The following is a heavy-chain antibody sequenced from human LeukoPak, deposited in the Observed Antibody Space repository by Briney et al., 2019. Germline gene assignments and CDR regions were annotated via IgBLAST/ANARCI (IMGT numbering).Heavy chain of an antibody. V-gene: IGHV3-23*01. CDR3: AKDSGYDNYFDY. D-gene: IGHD5-12*01. J-gene: IGHJ4*02. CDR2: ISGSGGST. Sequence: GGSLRLSCAASGFTFSSYAMSWVRQAPGKGLEWVSAISGSGGSTYYADSVKGRFTISRDNSKNTLYLQMNSLRVEDTAVYYCAKDSGYDNYFDYWGQGTLVTVSS. CDR1: GFTFSSYA.